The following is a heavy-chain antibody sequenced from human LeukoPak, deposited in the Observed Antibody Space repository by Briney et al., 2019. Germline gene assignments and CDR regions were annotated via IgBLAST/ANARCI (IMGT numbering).Heavy chain of an antibody. CDR1: GGTFSSYA. V-gene: IGHV1-69*05. CDR3: ARVNYYYYYMDV. CDR2: IIPIFGTA. J-gene: IGHJ6*03. Sequence: SVKVSCKASGGTFSSYAISWVRQAPGQGLEWMGGIIPIFGTANYAQKFQGRVTITTDESTSTAYMELSSLRSEDTAVYYCARVNYYYYYMDVWGKGTTVTVSS.